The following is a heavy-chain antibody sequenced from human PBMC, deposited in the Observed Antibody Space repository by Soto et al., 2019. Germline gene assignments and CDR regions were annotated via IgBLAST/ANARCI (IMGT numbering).Heavy chain of an antibody. CDR2: ISGSGGST. Sequence: GGSLRISCAASGFTFSSYAITWVRQAPGKGLEWVSAISGSGGSTHYADSVKGRFTISRDNSKNTLYLQMNSLRGEDTAIYYCAKGPWNDVLGALDIWGHGTMVTVSS. V-gene: IGHV3-23*01. CDR1: GFTFSSYA. CDR3: AKGPWNDVLGALDI. J-gene: IGHJ3*02. D-gene: IGHD1-1*01.